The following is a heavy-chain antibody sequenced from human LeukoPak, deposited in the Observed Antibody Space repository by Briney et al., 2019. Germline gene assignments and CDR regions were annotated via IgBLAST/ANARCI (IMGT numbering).Heavy chain of an antibody. CDR2: FDPEDGET. Sequence: ASVKVSCKVSGYTLTELSMHCVRQAPGKGLEWMGGFDPEDGETIYAQKFQGRVTMTEDTSTDTAYMELSSLRSEDTAVYYCATVGSSTMIVVVDRFDYWGQGTLVTVSS. CDR3: ATVGSSTMIVVVDRFDY. V-gene: IGHV1-24*01. D-gene: IGHD3-22*01. J-gene: IGHJ4*02. CDR1: GYTLTELS.